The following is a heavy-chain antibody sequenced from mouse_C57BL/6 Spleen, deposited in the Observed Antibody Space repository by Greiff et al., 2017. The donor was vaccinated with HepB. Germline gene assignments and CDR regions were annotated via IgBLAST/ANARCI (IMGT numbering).Heavy chain of an antibody. CDR1: GYTFTSYW. CDR2: IYPGSGST. Sequence: VQLQQPGAELVKPGASVKMSCKASGYTFTSYWITWVKQRPGQGLEWIGDIYPGSGSTNYNEKFKSKATLTVDTSSSTAYMQLSSLTSEDSAVYYCARCDYDYYYAMDFWGQGTSVTVSS. D-gene: IGHD2-4*01. CDR3: ARCDYDYYYAMDF. J-gene: IGHJ4*01. V-gene: IGHV1-55*01.